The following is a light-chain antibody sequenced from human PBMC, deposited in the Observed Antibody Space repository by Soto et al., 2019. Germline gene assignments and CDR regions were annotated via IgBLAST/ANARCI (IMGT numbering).Light chain of an antibody. V-gene: IGKV3-20*01. Sequence: EVGLTQSPVTVSLSPGERATLSCRASQFVASNSLAWYQQKPGQAPRVVIYDASNRATGIPDRFSGSGSGTDFTLTISRLEPEDFAVYYCQQYCSSPRTFGQGTKLEIK. CDR2: DAS. CDR1: QFVASNS. J-gene: IGKJ2*01. CDR3: QQYCSSPRT.